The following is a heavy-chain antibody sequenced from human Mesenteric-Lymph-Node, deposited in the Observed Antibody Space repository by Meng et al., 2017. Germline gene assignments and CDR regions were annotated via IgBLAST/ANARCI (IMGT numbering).Heavy chain of an antibody. CDR2: INSDGSVT. V-gene: IGHV3-74*03. CDR3: ASQTGMGH. Sequence: GEALKISCAASGFTRSNYWMHWVRQAPGKGLVWVSGINSDGSVTAYADSVKSRFTISRDNAKNTSYLQMDSLRGEDTAVYFCASQTGMGHWGQGTLVTVSS. J-gene: IGHJ4*02. CDR1: GFTRSNYW. D-gene: IGHD2-8*01.